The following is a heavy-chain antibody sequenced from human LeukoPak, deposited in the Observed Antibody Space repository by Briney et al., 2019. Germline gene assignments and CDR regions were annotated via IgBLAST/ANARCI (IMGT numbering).Heavy chain of an antibody. CDR3: ARGQPPSYYDMDV. V-gene: IGHV3-21*01. CDR1: GFTFSIYS. Sequence: GGSLRLSCAASGFTFSIYSMNWVRQAPGKGLEWLSSITSSSNYIYYADSVKGRFTISRDNVQNSLYLQMNSLRAEDTALYYCARGQPPSYYDMDVWGQGTTVTVSS. J-gene: IGHJ6*02. CDR2: ITSSSNYI. D-gene: IGHD6-13*01.